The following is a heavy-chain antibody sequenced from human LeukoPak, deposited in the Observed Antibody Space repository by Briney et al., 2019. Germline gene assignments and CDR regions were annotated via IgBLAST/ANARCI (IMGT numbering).Heavy chain of an antibody. Sequence: GGSLRLSCAASGFTFRSYGFHWVRQAPGKGLEWVAVIWYDGRNKYYADSVKGRFTFSRDNSKNTVYLEMNNLRAEDTAVYYCTRAGQGSVLDYWGQGTLVTVSS. V-gene: IGHV3-33*01. D-gene: IGHD2-15*01. CDR1: GFTFRSYG. J-gene: IGHJ4*02. CDR3: TRAGQGSVLDY. CDR2: IWYDGRNK.